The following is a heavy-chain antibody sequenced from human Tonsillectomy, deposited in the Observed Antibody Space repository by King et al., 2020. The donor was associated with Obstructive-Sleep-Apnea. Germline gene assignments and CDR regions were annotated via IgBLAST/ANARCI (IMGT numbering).Heavy chain of an antibody. V-gene: IGHV4-31*03. D-gene: IGHD3-3*02. Sequence: PLQESGPGLVKPSQTLSLTCNVSGGSISSGGHYWNWIRPHPGKGLEWIGYIYYSGNTYYNPSLKSRVTISVDTSKNQFSLRLRSVTAADTAIYYCARGLSFYAFDIWGQGTMVTVSS. J-gene: IGHJ3*02. CDR1: GGSISSGGHY. CDR3: ARGLSFYAFDI. CDR2: IYYSGNT.